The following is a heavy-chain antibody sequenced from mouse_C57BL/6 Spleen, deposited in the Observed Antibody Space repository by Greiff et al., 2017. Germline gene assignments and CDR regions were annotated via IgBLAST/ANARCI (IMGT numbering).Heavy chain of an antibody. D-gene: IGHD2-10*01. J-gene: IGHJ3*01. Sequence: EVKLQESGPGLVKPSQSLSLTCSVTGYSITSGYYWNWIRQFPGNKLEWMGYISYDGSNNYNPSLKNRISITRDTSKNQFFLKLNSVTTEDTATYYCASLLHGGFAYWGQGTLVTVSA. CDR1: GYSITSGYY. V-gene: IGHV3-6*01. CDR3: ASLLHGGFAY. CDR2: ISYDGSN.